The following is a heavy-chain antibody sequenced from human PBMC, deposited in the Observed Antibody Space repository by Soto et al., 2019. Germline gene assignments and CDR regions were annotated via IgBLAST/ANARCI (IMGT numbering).Heavy chain of an antibody. CDR2: ISWNSGSI. CDR3: AKESLYGYYYYGMDV. Sequence: PGGSLRLSXAASGFTFDDYAMHWVRQAPGKGLEWVSGISWNSGSIGYADSVKGRFTISRDNAKNSLYLQMNSLRAEDTALYYCAKESLYGYYYYGMDVWGQGTTVTVSS. D-gene: IGHD4-17*01. V-gene: IGHV3-9*01. J-gene: IGHJ6*02. CDR1: GFTFDDYA.